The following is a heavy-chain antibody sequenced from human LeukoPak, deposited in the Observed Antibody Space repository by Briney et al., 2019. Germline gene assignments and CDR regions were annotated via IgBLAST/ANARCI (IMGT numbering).Heavy chain of an antibody. CDR2: MNPNSGNT. CDR3: ATSYGSGSYFGY. V-gene: IGHV1-8*01. J-gene: IGHJ4*02. D-gene: IGHD3-10*01. Sequence: ASVKVSCKASGYTFTSYDINWVRQATGQGLEWMGWMNPNSGNTGYAQKLQGRVTMTTDTSTSTAYMELRSLRSDDTAVYYCATSYGSGSYFGYWGQGTLVTVSS. CDR1: GYTFTSYD.